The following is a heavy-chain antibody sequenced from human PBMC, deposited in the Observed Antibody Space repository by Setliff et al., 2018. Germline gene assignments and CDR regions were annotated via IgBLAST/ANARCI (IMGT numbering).Heavy chain of an antibody. J-gene: IGHJ3*02. CDR2: IIPIFGTA. D-gene: IGHD1-26*01. CDR3: ASSSGSSSNDAFDI. CDR1: GGTFSSYD. V-gene: IGHV1-69*06. Sequence: VKVSCKASGGTFSSYDISWVRQAPGQGLEWMGRIIPIFGTANYAQKFQGQVTISADKSISTAYLQWSSLKASDTAMYYCASSSGSSSNDAFDIWGQGTTVTVSS.